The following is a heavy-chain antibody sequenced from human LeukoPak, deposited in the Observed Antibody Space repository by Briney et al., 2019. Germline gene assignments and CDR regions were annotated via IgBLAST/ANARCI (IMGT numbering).Heavy chain of an antibody. CDR2: IYSGGDT. Sequence: GGSLRLSCAASGFTVSSNYMGWVRQAPGMGLEWVSVIYSGGDTYYADSVKGRFTISRDNAKNSLYLQMNSLRAEDTAVYYCARDRVADFWSGYPHDYWGQGTLVTVSS. D-gene: IGHD3-3*01. J-gene: IGHJ4*02. CDR1: GFTVSSNY. CDR3: ARDRVADFWSGYPHDY. V-gene: IGHV3-66*01.